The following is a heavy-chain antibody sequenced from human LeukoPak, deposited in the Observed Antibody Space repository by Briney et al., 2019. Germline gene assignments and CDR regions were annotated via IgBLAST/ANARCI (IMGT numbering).Heavy chain of an antibody. D-gene: IGHD4-17*01. CDR3: ARDHYGDYESGAFDI. V-gene: IGHV3-20*01. J-gene: IGHJ3*02. Sequence: TGGSLRLSCAASGFTFDDYGMSWVRQAPGKGPEWVSGINWNGGSTGYADSVKGRFTISRDNAKNSLYLQMNSLRAEDTALYHCARDHYGDYESGAFDIWGQGTMVTVSS. CDR2: INWNGGST. CDR1: GFTFDDYG.